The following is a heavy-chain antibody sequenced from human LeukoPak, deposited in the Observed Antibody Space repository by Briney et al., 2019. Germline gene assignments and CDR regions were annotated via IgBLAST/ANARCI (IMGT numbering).Heavy chain of an antibody. Sequence: GGSLRLSCAASGITFGSSSMSWVRQAPGKGLEWVAGISSSGATTYYADSLKGRFTISTDNSKNTLYLQMNSLRAEDTAVYYCAGRTVVPGTLEFWGQGILVTVSS. V-gene: IGHV3-23*01. J-gene: IGHJ4*01. CDR3: AGRTVVPGTLEF. D-gene: IGHD6-19*01. CDR2: ISSSGATT. CDR1: GITFGSSS.